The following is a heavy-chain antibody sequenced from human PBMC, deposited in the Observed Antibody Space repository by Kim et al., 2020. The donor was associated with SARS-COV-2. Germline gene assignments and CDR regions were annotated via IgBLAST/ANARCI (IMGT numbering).Heavy chain of an antibody. D-gene: IGHD5-12*01. Sequence: GESLKISCAASGFTVSAAHMAWVRQTPEKGLEWVSIIWKGGGSVYTDSLKGRFTISRDISKNTLLLQMNSLGAEDTAVYYCARDPQDGYGHFDLWGHGTLVTVSS. V-gene: IGHV3-53*01. CDR2: IWKGGGS. J-gene: IGHJ4*01. CDR1: GFTVSAAH. CDR3: ARDPQDGYGHFDL.